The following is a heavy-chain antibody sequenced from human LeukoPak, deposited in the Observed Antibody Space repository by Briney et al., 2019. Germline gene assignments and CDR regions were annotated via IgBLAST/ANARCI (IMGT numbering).Heavy chain of an antibody. J-gene: IGHJ4*02. D-gene: IGHD2-15*01. Sequence: GGSLRLSCAASGFTVSSNSMSWVRQAPGKGLEWVSVIYSGGSTYYADSVKGRFTISRDNSKNTLYLQMNSLRAEDTAVYYCVTCYCSGGSCYSFDYWGQGTLVTVSS. CDR3: VTCYCSGGSCYSFDY. V-gene: IGHV3-53*01. CDR2: IYSGGST. CDR1: GFTVSSNS.